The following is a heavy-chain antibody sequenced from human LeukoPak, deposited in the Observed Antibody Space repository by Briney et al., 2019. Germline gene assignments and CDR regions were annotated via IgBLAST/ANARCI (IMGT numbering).Heavy chain of an antibody. CDR1: GGSISSGDYY. CDR3: ARRVFWSGSYYFDY. V-gene: IGHV4-39*01. CDR2: IYYSGST. Sequence: SETLSLTCTVSGGSISSGDYYWSWIRQPPGKGLEWIGSIYYSGSTYYNPSLKSRVTISVDTSKNQFSLKLSSVTAADTAVYYCARRVFWSGSYYFDYWGQGTLVTVSS. J-gene: IGHJ4*02. D-gene: IGHD3-3*01.